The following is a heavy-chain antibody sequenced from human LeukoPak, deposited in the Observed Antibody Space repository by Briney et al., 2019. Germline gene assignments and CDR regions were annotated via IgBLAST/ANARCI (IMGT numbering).Heavy chain of an antibody. D-gene: IGHD3-10*01. V-gene: IGHV3-23*01. CDR2: ITGSGALT. CDR1: GFTFNNYV. J-gene: IGHJ4*02. Sequence: PGGSLRLSCEASGFTFNNYVMTWVRQAPGQGLEWVSSITGSGALTYYADSVKGRFTISRDNSKNTLYLQMNSLRAEDTAVYYCAKDRALLWFGVSGMDYWGQGTLVTVSS. CDR3: AKDRALLWFGVSGMDY.